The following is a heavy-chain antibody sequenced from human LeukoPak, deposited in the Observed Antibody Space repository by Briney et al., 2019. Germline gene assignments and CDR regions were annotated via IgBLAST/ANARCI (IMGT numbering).Heavy chain of an antibody. J-gene: IGHJ3*02. D-gene: IGHD2-2*01. CDR3: ARNIVVVPADSYAFDI. Sequence: SETLSLTCTVSDGSITNYDWSWVRQPPGKGLEFIGHVHYSGTANYNPSLRSRVTISIDTSKKHFFLKLKSVTAADTAVYYCARNIVVVPADSYAFDIWGQGTMVTVSS. CDR1: DGSITNYD. CDR2: VHYSGTA. V-gene: IGHV4-59*01.